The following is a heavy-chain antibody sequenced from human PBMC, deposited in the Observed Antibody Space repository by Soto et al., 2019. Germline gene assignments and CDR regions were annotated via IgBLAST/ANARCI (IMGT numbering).Heavy chain of an antibody. CDR2: ISYDGSNK. CDR1: GFTFSSYA. J-gene: IGHJ5*01. V-gene: IGHV3-30-3*01. D-gene: IGHD2-8*01. CDR3: ARISSNGWFDY. Sequence: GGSLRLSCAASGFTFSSYAMHWVRQAPGKGLEWVAVISYDGSNKYYADSVKGRFTISRDNSKNTLYLQMNSLRAEDTAVYYCARISSNGWFDYWGQGTLVTVSS.